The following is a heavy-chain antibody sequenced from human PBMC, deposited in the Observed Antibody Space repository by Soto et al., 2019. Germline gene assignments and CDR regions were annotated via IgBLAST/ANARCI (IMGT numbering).Heavy chain of an antibody. CDR1: DYTFTSYG. CDR2: ISAFKGNT. Sequence: QVQLVQSGAEVKKPGALVKVSCKASDYTFTSYGITWVRQAPGQGLEWLGWISAFKGNTIYAQKVQGRVTMTTDTSTSTAYMELRSLRSDDTAMYYCAREWTTIRNYDYHYYGMDVWGQGTTVTVSS. D-gene: IGHD3-22*01. CDR3: AREWTTIRNYDYHYYGMDV. V-gene: IGHV1-18*01. J-gene: IGHJ6*02.